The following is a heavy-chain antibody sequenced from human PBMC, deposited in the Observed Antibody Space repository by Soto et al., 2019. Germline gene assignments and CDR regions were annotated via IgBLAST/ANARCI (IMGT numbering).Heavy chain of an antibody. V-gene: IGHV3-30-3*01. J-gene: IGHJ6*02. Sequence: GGSLRLSCAASGFTFRNYAMHWVRQAPGKGLEWVATISYDGDNKYYADSVKGPFTISRDNSKNTLYLQMNSLRPEDTAVYYCARPWGQLSTYYYGMDTWGQGTTVTVSS. CDR2: ISYDGDNK. CDR3: ARPWGQLSTYYYGMDT. D-gene: IGHD3-16*01. CDR1: GFTFRNYA.